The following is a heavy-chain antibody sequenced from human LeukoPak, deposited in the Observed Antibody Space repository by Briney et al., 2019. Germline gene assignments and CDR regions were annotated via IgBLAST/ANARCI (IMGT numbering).Heavy chain of an antibody. J-gene: IGHJ4*02. CDR1: GFTVSSNY. D-gene: IGHD2-15*01. CDR2: IYSGGNT. V-gene: IGHV3-66*01. CDR3: ARDLHCSGGSCLNFDY. Sequence: GGSLRLSCAASGFTVSSNYMGWVRQAPGKGLEWVSVIYSGGNTYYADSAKGRFTISRDNSKNTLYLQMNSLRAEDTAVYYCARDLHCSGGSCLNFDYWGQGTLVTVSS.